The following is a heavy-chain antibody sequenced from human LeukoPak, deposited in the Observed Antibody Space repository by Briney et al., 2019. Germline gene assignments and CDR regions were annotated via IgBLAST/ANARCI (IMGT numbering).Heavy chain of an antibody. D-gene: IGHD3-10*02. CDR1: GFTFRSYA. CDR2: IGASGGST. CDR3: AKYLFGSY. J-gene: IGHJ4*02. Sequence: GGSLRLSCAASGFTFRSYAMTWVRQAPGKGLEWVSVIGASGGSTNYADSVKGRFTISRDNSKNTLYLQMNSLRAEDTAVYYCAKYLFGSYWGQGTLVTVSS. V-gene: IGHV3-23*01.